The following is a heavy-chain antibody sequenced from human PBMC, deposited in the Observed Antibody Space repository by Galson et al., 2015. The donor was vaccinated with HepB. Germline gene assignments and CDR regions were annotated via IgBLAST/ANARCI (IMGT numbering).Heavy chain of an antibody. CDR2: TYYRSKWYN. Sequence: CAISGDSVSSNSAAWNWIRQSPSRGLEWLGRTYYRSKWYNDYAVSVKSRITINPDTSKNQFSLQLNSVTPEDTAVYYCARLPTSIAAAENDAFDIWGQGTMVTVSS. CDR1: GDSVSSNSAA. D-gene: IGHD6-13*01. J-gene: IGHJ3*02. CDR3: ARLPTSIAAAENDAFDI. V-gene: IGHV6-1*01.